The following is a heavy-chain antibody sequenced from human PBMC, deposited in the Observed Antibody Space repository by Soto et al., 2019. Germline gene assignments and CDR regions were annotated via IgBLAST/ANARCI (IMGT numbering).Heavy chain of an antibody. CDR2: ISSSGGAT. V-gene: IGHV3-11*01. D-gene: IGHD1-1*01. CDR1: RFTFSDYY. CDR3: ARMFSRYDPLYYFDY. J-gene: IGHJ4*02. Sequence: GGSLRLSCAASRFTFSDYYMTWIRQAPGKGLEWVSSISSSGGATFYTDSVKGRFTISRDNARNSLYLQLNSLRGEDTALYYCARMFSRYDPLYYFDYWGQGTLVTVCS.